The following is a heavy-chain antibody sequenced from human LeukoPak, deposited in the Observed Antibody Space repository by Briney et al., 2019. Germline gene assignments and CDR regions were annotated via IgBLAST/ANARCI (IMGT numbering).Heavy chain of an antibody. V-gene: IGHV5-51*01. CDR2: IYPGDSDT. CDR3: ARPFKRFGERHGLDV. J-gene: IGHJ6*02. D-gene: IGHD3-10*01. Sequence: GESLKISCKGSGYNFISYWIAWVRQTPGKGLEWMGIIYPGDSDTRYSPSFQGQVTISVDKSISTAYLQWSSLKASDTAMYYCARPFKRFGERHGLDVWGQGTTVSVSS. CDR1: GYNFISYW.